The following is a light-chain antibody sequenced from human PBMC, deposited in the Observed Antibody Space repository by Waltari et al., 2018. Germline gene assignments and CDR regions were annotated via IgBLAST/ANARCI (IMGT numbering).Light chain of an antibody. V-gene: IGKV3-20*01. Sequence: EVVLTQSPGTLSLSPGERATLACRASQSVSSFLAWYQQKPGQAPRLLIYHASNRATGIPDRVSGSGSGTDFSLTISRLEPEDFAVYYCQNHERLPATFGQGTKVEI. CDR1: QSVSSF. CDR3: QNHERLPAT. CDR2: HAS. J-gene: IGKJ1*01.